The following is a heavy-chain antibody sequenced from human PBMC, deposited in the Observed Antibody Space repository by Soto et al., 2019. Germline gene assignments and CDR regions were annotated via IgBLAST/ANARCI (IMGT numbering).Heavy chain of an antibody. V-gene: IGHV6-1*01. Sequence: SQTLSLTCAISGDSVSSNSAALDWVSQSPSRGLEWLGRTYYRSKWYNDYAVSVKSRITINPDTSKNQFSLQLNSVTTEDTAVYDCARDPGTNPYYYGMDVWGQGTTVTVSS. CDR3: ARDPGTNPYYYGMDV. D-gene: IGHD1-7*01. J-gene: IGHJ6*02. CDR1: GDSVSSNSAA. CDR2: TYYRSKWYN.